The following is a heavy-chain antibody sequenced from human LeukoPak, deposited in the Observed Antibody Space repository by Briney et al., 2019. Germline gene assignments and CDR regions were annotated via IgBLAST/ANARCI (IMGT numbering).Heavy chain of an antibody. J-gene: IGHJ4*02. V-gene: IGHV4-31*03. CDR2: IYYSGST. CDR3: ARSGGSGSSPLDY. Sequence: KPSQTLSLTCTVSGGSISSGGYYWSWNRQHPGKGLEWIGYIYYSGSTYYNPSLKSRVTISVDTSKNQFSLKLSSVTAADTAVYYCARSGGSGSSPLDYWGQGTLVTVSS. CDR1: GGSISSGGYY. D-gene: IGHD3-10*01.